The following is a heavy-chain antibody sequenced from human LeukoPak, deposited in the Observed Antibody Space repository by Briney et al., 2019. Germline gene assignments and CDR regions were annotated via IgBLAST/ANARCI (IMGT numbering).Heavy chain of an antibody. CDR2: ISYDGSNK. Sequence: GGSLRLSCAASGFTFSSYAMSWVRQAPGKGLEWVAVISYDGSNKYYADSVKGRFTISRDNSKNTLYLQMNSLRAEDTAVYYCARDGGGSYYFDYWGQGTLVTVSS. CDR1: GFTFSSYA. J-gene: IGHJ4*02. D-gene: IGHD1-26*01. CDR3: ARDGGGSYYFDY. V-gene: IGHV3-30-3*01.